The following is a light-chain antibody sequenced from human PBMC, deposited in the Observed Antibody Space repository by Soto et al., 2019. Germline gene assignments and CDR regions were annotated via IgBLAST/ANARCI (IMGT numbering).Light chain of an antibody. J-gene: IGKJ4*01. CDR1: QSVSSSQ. V-gene: IGKV3-20*01. CDR2: DAS. CDR3: QQYNSWPLT. Sequence: EIVLTQSPGTVSLSPGERATLSCRASQSVSSSQLAWYQHKRGQAPRLLIYDASRRASGIPDRFRGSGSGTEFTLTISSLQSEDFAVYYCQQYNSWPLTFGGGTKVDIK.